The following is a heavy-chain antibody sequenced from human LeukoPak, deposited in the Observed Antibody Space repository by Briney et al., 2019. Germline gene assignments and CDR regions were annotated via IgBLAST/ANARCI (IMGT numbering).Heavy chain of an antibody. CDR3: ARVACSSTSCYRNYYYYGMDV. CDR1: GGTFSSYA. J-gene: IGHJ6*02. D-gene: IGHD2-2*02. Sequence: SVKVSCKASGGTFSSYAISWVQQAPGQGLEWMGRIIPILGIANYAQKFQGRVTITADKSTSTAYMELSSLRSEDTAVYYCARVACSSTSCYRNYYYYGMDVWGQGTTVTVSS. V-gene: IGHV1-69*04. CDR2: IIPILGIA.